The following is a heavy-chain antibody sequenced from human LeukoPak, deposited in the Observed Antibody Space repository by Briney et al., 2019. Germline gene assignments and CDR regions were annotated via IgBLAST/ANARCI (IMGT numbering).Heavy chain of an antibody. CDR2: IWYDGSKK. Sequence: PGTSLRLSCAASGLIFSHYGMHWVRQSPGKGLDWVALIWYDGSKKYYADSVKGRFTISRDNAKVTLYLQMDSLRVEDTAVYYCTVWSGSSYLEYLQHWGQGTLVSVSA. CDR1: GLIFSHYG. J-gene: IGHJ1*01. D-gene: IGHD1-26*01. V-gene: IGHV3-33*01. CDR3: TVWSGSSYLEYLQH.